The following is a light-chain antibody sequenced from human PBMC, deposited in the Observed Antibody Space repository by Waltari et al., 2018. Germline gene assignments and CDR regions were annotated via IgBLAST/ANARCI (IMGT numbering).Light chain of an antibody. Sequence: QSVLTQPPSASGTPGQRVTISCSGTSSNLGNNVVNWYQQVPGTAPTPLTDRNDLRPSGVPGRLSAATCGTSSSLAISGLQSEDEAEYYCASWDDSLNGHWVFGGGTKVTVL. J-gene: IGLJ3*02. CDR3: ASWDDSLNGHWV. V-gene: IGLV1-44*01. CDR1: SSNLGNNV. CDR2: RND.